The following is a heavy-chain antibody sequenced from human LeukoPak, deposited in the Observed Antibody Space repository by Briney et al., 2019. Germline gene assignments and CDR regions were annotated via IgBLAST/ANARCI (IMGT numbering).Heavy chain of an antibody. CDR2: IYTSGST. D-gene: IGHD1-26*01. CDR3: ARDYSGSLA. V-gene: IGHV4-61*02. J-gene: IGHJ5*02. Sequence: PSQTLSLTCTVPGGSISSGSYYWSWIRQPAGKGLEWIGRIYTSGSTNYNPSLKSRVTISVDTSRNQFSLKLSSVTAADTAVYYCARDYSGSLAWGQGTLVTVSS. CDR1: GGSISSGSYY.